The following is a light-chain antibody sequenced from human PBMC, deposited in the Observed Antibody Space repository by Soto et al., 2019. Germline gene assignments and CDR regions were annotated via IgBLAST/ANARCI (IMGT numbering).Light chain of an antibody. CDR1: QSVSSSY. J-gene: IGKJ1*01. V-gene: IGKV3-20*01. Sequence: EIVLTQSPGTLSLSPGERATLSCRASQSVSSSYLAWYQQKPGQAPRLLIYGASSRATGIPDRFSGSGSGADFTLTISRLEPEDFTVYYCQQYGRSPKTFGQGATVDMK. CDR2: GAS. CDR3: QQYGRSPKT.